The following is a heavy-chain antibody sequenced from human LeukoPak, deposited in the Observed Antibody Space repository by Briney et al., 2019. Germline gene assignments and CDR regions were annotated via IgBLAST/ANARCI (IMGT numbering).Heavy chain of an antibody. V-gene: IGHV4-4*07. D-gene: IGHD2-2*01. CDR1: GGSISSSY. J-gene: IGHJ6*03. CDR2: ISPSGST. Sequence: SETLSLTCTVSGGSISSSYWNWIRQPAGKGLEWIGRISPSGSTNYNPSLKSRVTISVDTSKNQFSLKLSSVTAADTAVYYCARVGNIVVGDYYYMDVWGKGTTVTVSS. CDR3: ARVGNIVVGDYYYMDV.